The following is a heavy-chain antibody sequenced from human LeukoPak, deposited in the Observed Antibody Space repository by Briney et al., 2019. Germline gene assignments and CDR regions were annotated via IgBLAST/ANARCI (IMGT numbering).Heavy chain of an antibody. CDR2: LYNSGNT. CDR1: KGSISSYS. V-gene: IGHV4-59*01. J-gene: IGHJ4*02. CDR3: ASGGVMVRESGTNPYYFEY. D-gene: IGHD3-10*01. Sequence: SETLSLTCTVFKGSISSYSWSWLRQTPEKGLEWIGYLYNSGNTNYNPSPKSRVTISVDTAKKQFSLKVRSVTAADTAVYYCASGGVMVRESGTNPYYFEYWGQGTLVTVSS.